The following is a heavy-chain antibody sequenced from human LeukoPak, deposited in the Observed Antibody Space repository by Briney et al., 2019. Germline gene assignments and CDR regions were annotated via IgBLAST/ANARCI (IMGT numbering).Heavy chain of an antibody. CDR3: TTDLAPYYYDSSGYCFDY. CDR1: GFTFSNAW. D-gene: IGHD3-22*01. J-gene: IGHJ4*02. V-gene: IGHV3-15*01. CDR2: IKSKTDGGTT. Sequence: GGSLRLSCAASGFTFSNAWMSWVRQAPGKGLEWVGRIKSKTDGGTTDYAEPVKGRFTISRDDSKNTLYLQMNSLKTEDTAVYYCTTDLAPYYYDSSGYCFDYWGQGTLVTVSS.